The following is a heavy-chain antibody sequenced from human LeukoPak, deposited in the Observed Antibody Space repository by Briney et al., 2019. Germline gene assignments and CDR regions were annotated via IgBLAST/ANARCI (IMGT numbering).Heavy chain of an antibody. J-gene: IGHJ4*02. CDR1: GGSIRGSTYH. CDR3: ARHGGYCYNGVCYRGPFDS. V-gene: IGHV4-39*01. Sequence: PSETLSLTCTVSGGSIRGSTYHWGWIRQPPGKGLEWIGSIFYSGSTYYSPSLRSRVTISVDTSKNQFSLNVSSVTAADTALYFCARHGGYCYNGVCYRGPFDSWGQGTLVIVSS. D-gene: IGHD2-8*01. CDR2: IFYSGST.